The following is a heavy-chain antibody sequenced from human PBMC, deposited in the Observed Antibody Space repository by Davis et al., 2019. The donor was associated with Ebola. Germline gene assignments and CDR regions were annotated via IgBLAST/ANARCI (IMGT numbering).Heavy chain of an antibody. CDR3: ARMGGSYYGGMDV. V-gene: IGHV3-53*01. Sequence: GESLKISCAASGFTVSSNYMSWVRQAPGKGLEWVSVIYSGGSTYYADSVKGRFTISRDNSKNTLYLQMNSLRAEDTAVYYCARMGGSYYGGMDVWGQGTTVTVSS. CDR1: GFTVSSNY. J-gene: IGHJ6*02. CDR2: IYSGGST. D-gene: IGHD1-26*01.